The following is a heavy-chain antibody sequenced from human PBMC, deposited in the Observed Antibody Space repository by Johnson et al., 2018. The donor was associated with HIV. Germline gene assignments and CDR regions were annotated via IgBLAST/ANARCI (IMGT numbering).Heavy chain of an antibody. CDR1: GFTVSSNY. Sequence: MQLVESGGGVVQPGRSLRLSCAASGFTVSSNYMSWVRQAPGKGLEWVSVIYSGGSTYYADSVKGRFTISRDNSKNTLYLQMNSLRAEDTAVYYCARVPNDAFDIWGQGTMVTVSS. CDR2: IYSGGST. V-gene: IGHV3-66*02. D-gene: IGHD2-2*01. CDR3: ARVPNDAFDI. J-gene: IGHJ3*02.